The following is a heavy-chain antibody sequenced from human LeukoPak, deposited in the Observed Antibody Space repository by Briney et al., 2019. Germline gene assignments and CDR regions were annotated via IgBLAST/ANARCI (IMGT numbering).Heavy chain of an antibody. J-gene: IGHJ5*02. CDR1: GGSISSYY. V-gene: IGHV4-59*01. D-gene: IGHD1-20*01. CDR3: ARAGITGTNWFDP. Sequence: SETLSLTCTVSGGSISSYYWSWIRQPPGKGLEWIGYIYYSGSTNYNPSLKSRVTISVDTSKNQFSLKLSSVTAADTVVYYCARAGITGTNWFDPWGQGTLVTVSS. CDR2: IYYSGST.